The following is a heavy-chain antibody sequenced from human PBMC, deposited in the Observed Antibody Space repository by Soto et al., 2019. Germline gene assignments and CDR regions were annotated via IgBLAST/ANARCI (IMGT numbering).Heavy chain of an antibody. J-gene: IGHJ3*02. Sequence: GGSLRLSCAASGFYFSNYWMYWVRQAPGKGLVWVAGIGSDGSGTNYADSVKGRFTISRDNSKNTLYLQMNSLRAEDTAVYYCARELVSHDAFDIWGQGTMVTVSS. CDR3: ARELVSHDAFDI. V-gene: IGHV3-74*01. CDR1: GFYFSNYW. CDR2: IGSDGSGT. D-gene: IGHD3-9*01.